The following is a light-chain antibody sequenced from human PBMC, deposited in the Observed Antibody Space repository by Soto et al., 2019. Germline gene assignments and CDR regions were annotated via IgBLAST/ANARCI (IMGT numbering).Light chain of an antibody. CDR3: LQDFNYPWT. CDR2: AAS. Sequence: AIRMTQSPSSLSASTGDSVTITCRASQGIRSELGWYQQKPGKAPKLLIYAASSLQSGVPSRFRGSGSGTNFSLTISSLQPEDLATYYCLQDFNYPWTFGQGTKVDIK. J-gene: IGKJ1*01. V-gene: IGKV1-6*01. CDR1: QGIRSE.